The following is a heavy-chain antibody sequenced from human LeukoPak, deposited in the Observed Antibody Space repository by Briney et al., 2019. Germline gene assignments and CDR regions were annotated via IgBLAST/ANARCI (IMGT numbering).Heavy chain of an antibody. CDR2: IYSDGTT. CDR1: GFTVTNNY. V-gene: IGHV3-66*01. CDR3: ARETTAPYRHFDY. D-gene: IGHD4-17*01. Sequence: GGSLRLSCAASGFTVTNNYMSWVRQAPGKGLEWVSVIYSDGTTYYADSVKGRFTISRDNSKNTLYLQMNSLRAEDTAVYYCARETTAPYRHFDYWGQGALVTVSS. J-gene: IGHJ4*02.